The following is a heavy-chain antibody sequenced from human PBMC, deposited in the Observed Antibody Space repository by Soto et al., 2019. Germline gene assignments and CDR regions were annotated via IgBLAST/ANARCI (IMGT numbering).Heavy chain of an antibody. D-gene: IGHD3-3*01. CDR1: GFTFDDYA. J-gene: IGHJ6*03. CDR3: AKDFKIFGVVGSHYYMEV. V-gene: IGHV3-9*01. Sequence: EVQLVESGGGLVQPGRSLRLSCAASGFTFDDYAMHWVRQAPGKGLEWVSGISWNSGSIGYADSVKGRFTISRDNDKNSLYLQMNSLRAEDTALYYCAKDFKIFGVVGSHYYMEVWGKGTTVTVSS. CDR2: ISWNSGSI.